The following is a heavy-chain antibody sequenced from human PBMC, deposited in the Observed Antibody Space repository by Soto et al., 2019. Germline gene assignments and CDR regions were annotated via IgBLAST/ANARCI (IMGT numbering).Heavy chain of an antibody. J-gene: IGHJ6*03. CDR3: ARVRQCVGYFHYHIAV. CDR1: GYTFTNYC. Sequence: GASVKVSCKASGYTFTNYCITWVRQAPGQGLEWMGWISAYNGNTHYTQRLQGRVTMTTDTSTSTAYMELRGLRSDDTAVYYCARVRQCVGYFHYHIAVWGKGSTVTVSS. CDR2: ISAYNGNT. D-gene: IGHD6-19*01. V-gene: IGHV1-18*01.